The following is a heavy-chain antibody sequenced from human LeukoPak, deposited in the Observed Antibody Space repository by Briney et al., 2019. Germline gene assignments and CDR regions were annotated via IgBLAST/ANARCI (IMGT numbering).Heavy chain of an antibody. V-gene: IGHV1-8*01. CDR2: MRPNSSNT. CDR1: GYTFTNYE. J-gene: IGHJ6*03. D-gene: IGHD6-13*01. CDR3: ARGGYVGPSWFETAHYYYYYYMDV. Sequence: ASVKVSCKACGYTFTNYEINRVRQATGHGLEWMGWMRPNSSNTDYLQKFQGRVTMTRDTSISTAHMELRSLRSDDTAVYYCARGGYVGPSWFETAHYYYYYYMDVWGKGTTVTVSS.